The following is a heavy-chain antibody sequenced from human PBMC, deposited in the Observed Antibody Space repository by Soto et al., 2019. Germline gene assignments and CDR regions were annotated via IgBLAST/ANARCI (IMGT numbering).Heavy chain of an antibody. V-gene: IGHV1-2*02. D-gene: IGHD1-26*01. CDR1: GYTFTGYY. J-gene: IGHJ6*02. Sequence: QVQLVQSGAEVKKPGASVKVSCKASGYTFTGYYMHWVRQAPGQGLGWMGWINPNSGGTNYAQKFQGRVTMTRDTSISTAYMELSRLRSDDTAVYYCARDSPLPIRYDGMDVWGQGTTVTVSS. CDR3: ARDSPLPIRYDGMDV. CDR2: INPNSGGT.